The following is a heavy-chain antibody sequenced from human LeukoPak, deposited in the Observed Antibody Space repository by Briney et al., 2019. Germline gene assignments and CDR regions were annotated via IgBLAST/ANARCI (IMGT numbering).Heavy chain of an antibody. D-gene: IGHD6-19*01. CDR3: AKEIARVAGTCLDY. J-gene: IGHJ4*02. V-gene: IGHV3-9*01. CDR1: GFSFSSYS. Sequence: QPGGSLRLSCAASGFSFSSYSMNWVRQAPGKGLEWVSGISWNSGSIGYADSVKGRFTISRDNAKNSLYLQMNSLRAEDTALYYCAKEIARVAGTCLDYWGQGTLVTVSS. CDR2: ISWNSGSI.